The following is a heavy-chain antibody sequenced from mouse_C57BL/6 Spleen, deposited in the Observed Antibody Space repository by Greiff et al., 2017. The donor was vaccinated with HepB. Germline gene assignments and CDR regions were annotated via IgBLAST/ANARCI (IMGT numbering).Heavy chain of an antibody. D-gene: IGHD1-1*01. J-gene: IGHJ3*01. Sequence: VQLQQPGAELVRPGTSVKLSCKASGYTFTSYWMHWVKQRPGQGLEWIGVIDPSDSYTNYNQKFKGKATFTVDTSSSTAYMQLSSLTSEDSAVYYCARGDYYGSSSAWFAYWGQGTLVTVSA. CDR2: IDPSDSYT. V-gene: IGHV1-59*01. CDR1: GYTFTSYW. CDR3: ARGDYYGSSSAWFAY.